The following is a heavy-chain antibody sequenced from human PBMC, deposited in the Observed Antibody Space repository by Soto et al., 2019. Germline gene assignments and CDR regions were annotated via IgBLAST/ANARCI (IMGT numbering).Heavy chain of an antibody. CDR1: GFTFSSYW. Sequence: GGSLRLSCAASGFTFSSYWMHWVRQAPGKGLEWVSGINWNGGSTGYADSVKGRFTISRDNAKNSLYLQMNSLRAEDTALYYCARDLYSNVLGYYGMDVWGQGTTVTVSS. J-gene: IGHJ6*02. CDR2: INWNGGST. V-gene: IGHV3-20*04. CDR3: ARDLYSNVLGYYGMDV. D-gene: IGHD4-4*01.